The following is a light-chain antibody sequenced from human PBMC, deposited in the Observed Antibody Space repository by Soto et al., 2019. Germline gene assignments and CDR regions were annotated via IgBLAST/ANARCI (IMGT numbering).Light chain of an antibody. J-gene: IGLJ3*02. Sequence: QSALTQPASVSGSPGESITISCSGTTSDVGGHNFVSWFQQHPGKAPKMVIYAVDQRPSGVSIRFSGSKSGNTASLTISGLQTEDEADYYCSSYTRSSMWVFGGGTKLTVL. CDR1: TSDVGGHNF. V-gene: IGLV2-14*01. CDR2: AVD. CDR3: SSYTRSSMWV.